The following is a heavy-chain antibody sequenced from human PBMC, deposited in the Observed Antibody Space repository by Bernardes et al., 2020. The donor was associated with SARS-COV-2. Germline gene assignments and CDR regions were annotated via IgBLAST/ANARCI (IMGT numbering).Heavy chain of an antibody. Sequence: SVKVSCKASGGTFSSYAISWVRQAPGQGLEWMGGIIPIFGTANYAQKFQGRVTITADESTSTAYMELSSLRSEDTAVYYCARPYYEILTGYYNGCYWGQGTLVTVSS. J-gene: IGHJ4*02. CDR1: GGTFSSYA. V-gene: IGHV1-69*13. CDR2: IIPIFGTA. D-gene: IGHD3-9*01. CDR3: ARPYYEILTGYYNGCY.